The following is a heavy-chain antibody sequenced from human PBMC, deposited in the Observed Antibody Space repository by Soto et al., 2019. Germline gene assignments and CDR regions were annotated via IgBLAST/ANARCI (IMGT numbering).Heavy chain of an antibody. D-gene: IGHD6-6*01. J-gene: IGHJ4*02. CDR3: ARAPKVSGSSQTRPDF. Sequence: SETLSRTCSIYTGSFSGYYWSWIRQPPGKGLEWIGEISQSGNTNYSPSLKSRVSISIDTSKKQFSLNLASVTAADTAVYYCARAPKVSGSSQTRPDFWGQGTLVT. V-gene: IGHV4-34*01. CDR2: ISQSGNT. CDR1: TGSFSGYY.